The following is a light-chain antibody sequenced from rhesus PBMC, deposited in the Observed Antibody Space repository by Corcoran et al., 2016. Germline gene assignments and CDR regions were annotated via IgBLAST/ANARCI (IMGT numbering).Light chain of an antibody. V-gene: IGKV1-36*02. CDR2: AAS. J-gene: IGKJ4*01. CDR1: PGISDY. Sequence: DIQMTQSPSSLSASVGDRVTITCRASPGISDYLNWYQQKPGKDHKRLIYAASSLESGVPPRFSGSGSGTDFTLTISSLQPEDCAAYYCLQGYSTPLTFGGGTKVEIK. CDR3: LQGYSTPLT.